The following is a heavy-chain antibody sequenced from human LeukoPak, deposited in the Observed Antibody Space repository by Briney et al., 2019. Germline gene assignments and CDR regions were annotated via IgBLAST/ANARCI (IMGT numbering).Heavy chain of an antibody. CDR2: IWGDGSSR. Sequence: PGRSLRLSCVKTGFSISNYAINWVRQAPGKGLEWVAVIWGDGSSRVYAASVRGRFTMSSDNSKNTVYLQMNNLRAEDTAVYYCAKSGDTGFDFFDFWGQGTLVTVSS. CDR1: GFSISNYA. V-gene: IGHV3-33*06. J-gene: IGHJ4*02. CDR3: AKSGDTGFDFFDF. D-gene: IGHD5-12*01.